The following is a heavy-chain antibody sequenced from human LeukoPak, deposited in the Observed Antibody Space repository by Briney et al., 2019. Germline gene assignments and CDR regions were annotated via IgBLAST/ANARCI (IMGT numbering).Heavy chain of an antibody. CDR1: GYTLTELS. CDR3: ARGGLNDF. D-gene: IGHD2-8*01. V-gene: IGHV1-46*01. J-gene: IGHJ4*02. CDR2: INPSDGRT. Sequence: ASVKVSCKVSGYTLTELSMHWVRQAPGQGLEWMGIINPSDGRTSYAQRFQGRVAMTRDTSTSTAYVELSSLRSEDTAVYYCARGGLNDFWGQGTLVTVSS.